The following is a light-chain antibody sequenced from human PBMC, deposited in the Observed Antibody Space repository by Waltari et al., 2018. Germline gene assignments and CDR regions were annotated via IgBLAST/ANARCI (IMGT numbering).Light chain of an antibody. CDR1: QSISSN. CDR3: QQYNNWPPTT. Sequence: EIVMTQSPATMSVSPEEIATLSCRASQSISSNLAWYRQKPGQAPRLLIYGASFRATGIPARFSGSGSGTEFTLTISSLQSEDFAVYYCQQYNNWPPTTFGQGTKLEIK. V-gene: IGKV3-15*01. CDR2: GAS. J-gene: IGKJ2*01.